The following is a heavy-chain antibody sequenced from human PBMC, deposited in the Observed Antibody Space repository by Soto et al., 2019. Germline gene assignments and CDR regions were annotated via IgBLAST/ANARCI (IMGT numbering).Heavy chain of an antibody. Sequence: EVQLVESGGGLVQPGGSLRVSCAASGFRFSSYWMTWVRQAPGQGLEWVANIKEDGSETYYADSVKGRFTISRDNAKNSLFLQINSLRVEDTAVYYCAASDSAYADITFDFWGQGILVTVSS. J-gene: IGHJ4*02. V-gene: IGHV3-7*01. D-gene: IGHD4-17*01. CDR1: GFRFSSYW. CDR3: AASDSAYADITFDF. CDR2: IKEDGSET.